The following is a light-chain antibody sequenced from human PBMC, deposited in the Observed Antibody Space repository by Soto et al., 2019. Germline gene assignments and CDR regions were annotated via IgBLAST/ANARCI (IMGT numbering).Light chain of an antibody. J-gene: IGKJ1*01. V-gene: IGKV3-20*01. Sequence: EILVTQSQCTLSLSPGGRPTLACRASQSVSSSYFAWYQQKTGQAPRFXIYGASSRATGIPDRFSGSWYGTDFTLTINRLEPDDSATYDCQHHNSYSEAFGQGTEVDIK. CDR3: QHHNSYSEA. CDR2: GAS. CDR1: QSVSSSY.